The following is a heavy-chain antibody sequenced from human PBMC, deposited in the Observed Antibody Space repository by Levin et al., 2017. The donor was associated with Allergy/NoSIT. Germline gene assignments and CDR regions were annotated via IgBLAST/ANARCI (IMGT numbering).Heavy chain of an antibody. Sequence: ASVKVSCKASGYTFTGYYMHWVRQAPGQGLEWMGWINPNSGGTNYAQKFQGRVTMTRDTSISTAYMELSRLRSDDTAVYYCAGAPYDSSGYYSETYFDYWGQGTLVTVSS. V-gene: IGHV1-2*02. J-gene: IGHJ4*02. D-gene: IGHD3-22*01. CDR2: INPNSGGT. CDR3: AGAPYDSSGYYSETYFDY. CDR1: GYTFTGYY.